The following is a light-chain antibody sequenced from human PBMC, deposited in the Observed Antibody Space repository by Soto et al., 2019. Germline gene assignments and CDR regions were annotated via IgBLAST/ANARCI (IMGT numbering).Light chain of an antibody. J-gene: IGKJ5*01. CDR1: QSISSH. CDR3: QQYNNWRSIS. V-gene: IGKV3-15*01. CDR2: DTP. Sequence: EIVMTQSPATLSVSGGEGATLSCRASQSISSHLAWYQHKPGQAPRLLIYDTPTRAAGIPARFSGSGSGTDFTLTISSLQSEDFAVYYCQQYNNWRSISFGQGTRLEIK.